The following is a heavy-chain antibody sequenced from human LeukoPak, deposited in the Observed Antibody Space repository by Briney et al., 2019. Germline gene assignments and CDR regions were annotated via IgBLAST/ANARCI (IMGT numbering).Heavy chain of an antibody. J-gene: IGHJ4*02. CDR2: INPNSGGT. Sequence: ASVRVSCKASGYTLTVYYMHWVRQAPGQGLEWMGWINPNSGGTNYAQKFQGRVTMTRDTSISTAYMELSSLRSDDTAVYYCARGGYYDSSGHYEGLGYWGQGTLVTVSS. CDR3: ARGGYYDSSGHYEGLGY. CDR1: GYTLTVYY. V-gene: IGHV1-2*02. D-gene: IGHD3-22*01.